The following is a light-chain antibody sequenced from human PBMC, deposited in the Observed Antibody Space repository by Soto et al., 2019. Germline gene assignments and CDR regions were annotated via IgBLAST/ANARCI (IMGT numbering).Light chain of an antibody. Sequence: DVVMTQSPLSLPVTLGQPASISCRSSQSLVYSDGNTFLNWFQQRPGKSPRRLIFKVSNRDSGVPDRFSGSGSGTDFTLKISRVEAEDLGVYYCMQGTHWPPTFGQGTKVEIE. CDR2: KVS. CDR3: MQGTHWPPT. CDR1: QSLVYSDGNTF. J-gene: IGKJ1*01. V-gene: IGKV2-30*01.